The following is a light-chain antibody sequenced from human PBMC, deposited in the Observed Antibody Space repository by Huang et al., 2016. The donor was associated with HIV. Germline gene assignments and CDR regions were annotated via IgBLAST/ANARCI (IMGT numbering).Light chain of an antibody. Sequence: EIVLTQSPATLSLSPGDRATLSCRASQSVENSLAWYQQKPGQPPRLLMYDASIRATGIPARCSGSGSGTDFTLTSSSLEPDDFAVYYCQQRSKWPPVYTFGQGTKLEIK. CDR1: QSVENS. V-gene: IGKV3-11*01. CDR2: DAS. J-gene: IGKJ2*01. CDR3: QQRSKWPPVYT.